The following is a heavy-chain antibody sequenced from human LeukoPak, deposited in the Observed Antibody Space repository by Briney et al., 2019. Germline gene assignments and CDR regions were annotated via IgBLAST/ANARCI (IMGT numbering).Heavy chain of an antibody. CDR2: IYPDGST. D-gene: IGHD4-17*01. CDR1: GLTVTDNY. V-gene: IGHV3-53*01. CDR3: ARTNPAYADYDS. J-gene: IGHJ4*02. Sequence: PGGSLRLSCAVSGLTVTDNYMSWVRQAPGKGLEWVSVIYPDGSTYHADSVKGRFTISRDNSKNTLFLQMNTLRADDTAVYHCARTNPAYADYDSWGPGTLVTASS.